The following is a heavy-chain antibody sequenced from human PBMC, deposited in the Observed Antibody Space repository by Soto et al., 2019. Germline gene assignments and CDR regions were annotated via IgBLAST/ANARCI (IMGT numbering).Heavy chain of an antibody. D-gene: IGHD1-26*01. CDR2: INPSGGST. CDR1: GYTFTSYY. J-gene: IGHJ4*02. Sequence: ASVKVSCKASGYTFTSYYMHWVRQAPGQGLEWMGIINPSGGSTSYAQKFQGRVTMTRDTSTSTVYMELSSLRSEDTAVYYCAREGALVGATSGPPNYWGQGTLVTVSS. CDR3: AREGALVGATSGPPNY. V-gene: IGHV1-46*01.